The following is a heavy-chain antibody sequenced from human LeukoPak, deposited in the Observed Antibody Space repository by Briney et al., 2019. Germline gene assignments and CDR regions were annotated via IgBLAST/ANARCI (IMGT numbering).Heavy chain of an antibody. CDR3: ALNLWFGELTDFDY. J-gene: IGHJ4*02. CDR1: GGTFSSYA. Sequence: SVKLSCKASGGTFSSYAISWVRQAPGQGLEWMGGIIPIFGTANYAQKFQGRVTITADESTSTAYMELSSLRSEDTAVYYCALNLWFGELTDFDYWGQGTLVTVSS. D-gene: IGHD3-10*01. V-gene: IGHV1-69*13. CDR2: IIPIFGTA.